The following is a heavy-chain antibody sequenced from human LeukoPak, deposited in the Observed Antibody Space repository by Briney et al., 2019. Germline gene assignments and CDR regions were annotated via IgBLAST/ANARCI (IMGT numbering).Heavy chain of an antibody. D-gene: IGHD3-3*01. CDR3: AKSSQSGGYYDFWSGYWYY. V-gene: IGHV3-23*01. J-gene: IGHJ4*02. CDR1: GFTFSSSA. Sequence: GGSLRLSCAASGFTFSSSAMTWVRQAPGKGLEWVSSISDNGGSTYFADSVKARFTISRDNSKNTLYLQMNSLRAEDTAVYYCAKSSQSGGYYDFWSGYWYYWGQGTLVTVSS. CDR2: ISDNGGST.